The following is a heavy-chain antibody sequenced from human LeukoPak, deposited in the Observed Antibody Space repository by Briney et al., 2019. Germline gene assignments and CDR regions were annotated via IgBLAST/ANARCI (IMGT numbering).Heavy chain of an antibody. J-gene: IGHJ4*02. D-gene: IGHD7-27*01. CDR1: GYTFTSYG. CDR2: ISAYNGNT. V-gene: IGHV1-18*01. Sequence: ASVKVSXKASGYTFTSYGISWVRQAPGQGLEWMGWISAYNGNTNYAQKLQGRVTITADESTSTAYMELSSLRSEDTAVYYCARGSYTLGYQPYWGQGTLVTVSS. CDR3: ARGSYTLGYQPY.